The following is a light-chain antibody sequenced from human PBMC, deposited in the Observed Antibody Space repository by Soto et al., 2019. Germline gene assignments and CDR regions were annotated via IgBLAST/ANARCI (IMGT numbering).Light chain of an antibody. J-gene: IGKJ2*01. CDR2: ATS. V-gene: IGKV1-39*01. Sequence: DIQMTQSPSSLSASVGDRVTITCRANQSISTYFNWYQQKPGKAPKVLIYATSTLQSGVPARFSGTGSGTDFTLTISSLQPEDFATYYCQQSYSTPYTFGQGTKLEIK. CDR3: QQSYSTPYT. CDR1: QSISTY.